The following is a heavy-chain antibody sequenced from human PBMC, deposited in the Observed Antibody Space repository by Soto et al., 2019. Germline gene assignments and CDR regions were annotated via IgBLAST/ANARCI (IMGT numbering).Heavy chain of an antibody. V-gene: IGHV4-59*01. CDR2: IYYSGST. CDR1: GGSISSYY. Sequence: SETLSLTCTVSGGSISSYYWSWIRQPPGKGLEWIGYIYYSGSTNYNPSLKSRVTISVDTSKNQFSLKLSSVTAADTAVYYCARASIVGATLDAFDIWGQGTMVTVS. CDR3: ARASIVGATLDAFDI. J-gene: IGHJ3*02. D-gene: IGHD1-26*01.